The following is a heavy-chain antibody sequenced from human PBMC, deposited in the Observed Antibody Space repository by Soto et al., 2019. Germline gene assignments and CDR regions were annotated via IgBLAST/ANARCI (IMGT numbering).Heavy chain of an antibody. Sequence: GGSLRLSCAASGFTFDDYAMHWVRQAPGKGLEWVSLISGDGGSTYYADSVKGRFTISRDNSNNSLYLQMNSLRTEDTALYDWAKAVESRAEGCYYYYYGMDVWGQGTTVTVSS. CDR2: ISGDGGST. D-gene: IGHD6-19*01. CDR1: GFTFDDYA. V-gene: IGHV3-43*02. CDR3: AKAVESRAEGCYYYYYGMDV. J-gene: IGHJ6*02.